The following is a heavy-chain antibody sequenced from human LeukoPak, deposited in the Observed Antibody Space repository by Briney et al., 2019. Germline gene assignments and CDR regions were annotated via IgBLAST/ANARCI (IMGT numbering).Heavy chain of an antibody. V-gene: IGHV4-61*02. J-gene: IGHJ3*02. CDR3: ARGPYSYDSSGAFDI. CDR1: GDSISSGDYY. D-gene: IGHD3-22*01. CDR2: ISSSGST. Sequence: SETLSLTCTVSGDSISSGDYYWSWIRQPAGKGLEWIRRISSSGSTNYNPSLKSRVTTSVDTSKNQFSLKLSSVTAADTAVYFCARGPYSYDSSGAFDIWGPGTMVTVSS.